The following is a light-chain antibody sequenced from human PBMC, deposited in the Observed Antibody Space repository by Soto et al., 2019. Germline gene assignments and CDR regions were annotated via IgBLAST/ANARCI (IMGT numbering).Light chain of an antibody. J-gene: IGKJ1*01. CDR3: QQYGNSPQT. CDR2: DAS. Sequence: EDGLSQSPATVSLCKGEKATHSCRASQSVSSYLAWYQQKPGHAPRLLIYDASNRATGIPARFSGSGSGTDFTLTISSLEPEDFAVYYCQQYGNSPQTFGQGTKVDIK. CDR1: QSVSSY. V-gene: IGKV3-11*01.